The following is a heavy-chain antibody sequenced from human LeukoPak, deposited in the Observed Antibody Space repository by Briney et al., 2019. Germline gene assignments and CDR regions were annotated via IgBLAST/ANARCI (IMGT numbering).Heavy chain of an antibody. V-gene: IGHV3-9*01. CDR1: GFTFDDYA. D-gene: IGHD3-10*01. CDR2: ISWNSGSI. CDR3: ARELWFGTP. J-gene: IGHJ4*02. Sequence: GGSLRLSCAASGFTFDDYAMHWVRQAPGKGLEWVSGISWNSGSIGYADSVKGRFTISRDNAKNSLYLQMNSLRAEDTAVYYCARELWFGTPRAQGTLVTVSS.